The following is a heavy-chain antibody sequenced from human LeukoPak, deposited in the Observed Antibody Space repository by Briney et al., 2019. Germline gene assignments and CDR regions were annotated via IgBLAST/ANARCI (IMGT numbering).Heavy chain of an antibody. V-gene: IGHV4-59*01. Sequence: SETLSLTCTVSGGSISSYYWSWIRQPPGKGLEWIGYIYYSESTNYNPSLKSRVTISVDTSKNQFSLKLSSVTAADTAVYYCARWGYSYGSYYFDYWGQGTLVTVSS. CDR1: GGSISSYY. CDR2: IYYSEST. J-gene: IGHJ4*02. CDR3: ARWGYSYGSYYFDY. D-gene: IGHD5-18*01.